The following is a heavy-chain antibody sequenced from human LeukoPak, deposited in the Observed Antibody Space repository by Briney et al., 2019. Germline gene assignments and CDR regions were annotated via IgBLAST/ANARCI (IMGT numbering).Heavy chain of an antibody. CDR1: GFTFSSYA. V-gene: IGHV3-23*01. Sequence: GGSLRLSCAASGFTFSSYAMSWVRQAPGKRLEWVSAISGSGGSTYYADSVKGRFTISRDNSKNTLYLQMNSLRAEDTAVYYCAKPWIQLCLNFDYWGQGTLVTVSS. CDR2: ISGSGGST. D-gene: IGHD5-18*01. CDR3: AKPWIQLCLNFDY. J-gene: IGHJ4*02.